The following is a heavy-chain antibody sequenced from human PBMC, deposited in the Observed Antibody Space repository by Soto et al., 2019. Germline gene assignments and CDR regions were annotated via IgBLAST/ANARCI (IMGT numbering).Heavy chain of an antibody. CDR1: GDTFNFYS. J-gene: IGHJ4*02. V-gene: IGHV1-69*04. Sequence: QVQLVQSGAEVKRPGSSVKVSCKASGDTFNFYSINWVRQAPGLGLEWMGRVNPILSMSNYAQRFQGRVTMSADKSTSTAYMELSCLRSEDTAIYYCATSYGSGYRAFDFWGQGALVTVSS. CDR3: ATSYGSGYRAFDF. D-gene: IGHD3-10*01. CDR2: VNPILSMS.